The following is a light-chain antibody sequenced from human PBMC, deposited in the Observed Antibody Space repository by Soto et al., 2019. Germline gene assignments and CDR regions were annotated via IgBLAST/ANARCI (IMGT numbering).Light chain of an antibody. CDR1: QSLLHSNGYNY. Sequence: DIVMTQSPVSLPFSPGDPASISCRSSQSLLHSNGYNYLDWYLQKPGQSPQLLIYLGSNRSSGVPSRFSGSGSGTEFTLTISSLQPDDFATYYCQHYNSYSEAFGQGTKVDIK. V-gene: IGKV2-28*01. CDR2: LGS. CDR3: QHYNSYSEA. J-gene: IGKJ1*01.